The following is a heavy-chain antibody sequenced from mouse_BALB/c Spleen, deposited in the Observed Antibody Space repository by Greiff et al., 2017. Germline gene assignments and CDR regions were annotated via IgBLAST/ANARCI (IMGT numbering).Heavy chain of an antibody. CDR1: GFTFSSYT. D-gene: IGHD1-1*01. CDR2: ISNGGGST. V-gene: IGHV5-12-2*01. CDR3: ARPYYGSSYDWYFDV. J-gene: IGHJ1*01. Sequence: EVKLMESGGGLVQPGGSLKLSCAASGFTFSSYTMSWVRQTPEKRLEWVAYISNGGGSTYYPDTVKGRFTISRDNAKNTLYLQMSSLKSEDTAMYYCARPYYGSSYDWYFDVWGAGTTVTVSS.